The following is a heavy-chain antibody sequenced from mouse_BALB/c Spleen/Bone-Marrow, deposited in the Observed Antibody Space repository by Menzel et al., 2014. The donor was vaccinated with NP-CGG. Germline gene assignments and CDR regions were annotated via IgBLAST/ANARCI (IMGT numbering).Heavy chain of an antibody. J-gene: IGHJ2*01. D-gene: IGHD1-2*01. Sequence: VTLKESGAELVKPGASVKLSCTASGFNIKDTYMHWVKQRPEQGLEWIGRIDPANGNTKYDPKFQGKATITADTSSNTAYLQLSSLTSEDTAVYYCATYYYGYYFDYWGQGTTLTVSS. CDR3: ATYYYGYYFDY. CDR1: GFNIKDTY. V-gene: IGHV14-3*02. CDR2: IDPANGNT.